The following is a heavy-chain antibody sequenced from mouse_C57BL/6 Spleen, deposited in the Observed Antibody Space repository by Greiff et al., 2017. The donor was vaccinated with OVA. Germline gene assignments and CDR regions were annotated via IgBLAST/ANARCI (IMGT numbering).Heavy chain of an antibody. D-gene: IGHD4-1*01. Sequence: VQLQQPGAELVKPGASVKLSCKASGYTFTSYWMHWVKQRPGRGLEWIGRIDPNSGGTKYNEKFKSKATLTVDKPSSTAYMQLSSLTSEDSAVYYGARATGDCDWAPYAMDYWGQGTSVTVSS. CDR1: GYTFTSYW. CDR3: ARATGDCDWAPYAMDY. CDR2: IDPNSGGT. V-gene: IGHV1-72*01. J-gene: IGHJ4*01.